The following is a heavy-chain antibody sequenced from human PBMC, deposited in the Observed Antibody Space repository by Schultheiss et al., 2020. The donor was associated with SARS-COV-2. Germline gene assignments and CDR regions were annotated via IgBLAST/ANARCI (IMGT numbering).Heavy chain of an antibody. V-gene: IGHV4-59*12. CDR2: IYYSGST. CDR3: ARPIVVVPAATAFDI. Sequence: ESLKISCTVSGGSISSYYWSWIRQPPGKGLEWIGYIYYSGSTNYNPSLKSRVTISVDTSKNQFSLKLSSVTAADTAVYYCARPIVVVPAATAFDIWGQGTMVTVSS. J-gene: IGHJ3*02. D-gene: IGHD2-2*01. CDR1: GGSISSYY.